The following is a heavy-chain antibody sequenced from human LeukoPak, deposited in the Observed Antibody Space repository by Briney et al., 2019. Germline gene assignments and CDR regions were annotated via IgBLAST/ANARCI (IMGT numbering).Heavy chain of an antibody. CDR1: GYTFSSSG. CDR2: ISAYNGNT. CDR3: AKSIKVALSGAYFDP. Sequence: ASVKVSCKASGYTFSSSGVSWLRQAPGQGLERMGWISAYNGNTNYAQKFQDRVAMTTDTSTNTAYMELRSLRSDDTAVYYCAKSIKVALSGAYFDPWGQGTLVTVSS. V-gene: IGHV1-18*01. J-gene: IGHJ5*02. D-gene: IGHD6-19*01.